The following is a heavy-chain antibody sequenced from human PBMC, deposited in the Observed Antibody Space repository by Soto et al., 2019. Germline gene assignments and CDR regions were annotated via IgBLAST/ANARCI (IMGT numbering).Heavy chain of an antibody. Sequence: QVQLVESGGGVVQPGRSLRLSCAASGFTFSSYGMHWVRQAPGKGLEWVAVISYDGSNKYYADSVKGRFTISRDNSKNTLYLQMNSLRAEDTAVYYCAKDRRFYYFDYWGQGTLVTVSS. J-gene: IGHJ4*02. V-gene: IGHV3-30*18. CDR2: ISYDGSNK. CDR3: AKDRRFYYFDY. CDR1: GFTFSSYG.